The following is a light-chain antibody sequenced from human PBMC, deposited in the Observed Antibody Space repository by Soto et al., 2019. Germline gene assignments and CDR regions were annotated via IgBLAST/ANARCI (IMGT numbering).Light chain of an antibody. CDR1: QSISSY. V-gene: IGKV1-39*01. CDR3: QQSYSTRPFT. CDR2: AAS. Sequence: DIQMTQSPSSLSASVGDRVTITCRASQSISSYLNWYQQKPAKAPKLLIYAASSLQSGVPSRFSGSGAGTDFTLPISSLQPEDFAAYYCQQSYSTRPFTFGQGTKLEIK. J-gene: IGKJ2*01.